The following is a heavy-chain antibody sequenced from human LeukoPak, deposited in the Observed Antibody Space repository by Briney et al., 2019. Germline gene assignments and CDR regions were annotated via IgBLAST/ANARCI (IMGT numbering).Heavy chain of an antibody. CDR3: ARVPLYYYDSSGYFDY. V-gene: IGHV1-46*01. D-gene: IGHD3-22*01. Sequence: RASVKVSCKASGYTFTSYYMHWVRQAPGQGLEWMGIINPSGGSTSYAQKFQGRVTMTRDTSTSTVYMELSSLRSEDTAVYYCARVPLYYYDSSGYFDYWGQGTLVTVSS. CDR1: GYTFTSYY. CDR2: INPSGGST. J-gene: IGHJ4*02.